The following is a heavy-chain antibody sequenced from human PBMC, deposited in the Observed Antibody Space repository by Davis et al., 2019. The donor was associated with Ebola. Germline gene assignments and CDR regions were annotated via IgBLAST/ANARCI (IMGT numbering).Heavy chain of an antibody. CDR2: IIPVFRTA. Sequence: SVKVSCKVVGGTLTSYAMTWVRQAPGQGLEWMGGIIPVFRTANYAQKFQGRVTITADESTRTAYMEVNGLRSEDTAVYYCAHLGPQRYCSGGGCHGYLDYWGQGTLVTVSS. J-gene: IGHJ4*02. V-gene: IGHV1-69*13. CDR1: GGTLTSYA. D-gene: IGHD2-15*01. CDR3: AHLGPQRYCSGGGCHGYLDY.